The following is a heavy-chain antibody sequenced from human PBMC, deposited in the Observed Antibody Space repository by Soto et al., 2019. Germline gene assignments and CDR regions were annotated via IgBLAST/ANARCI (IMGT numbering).Heavy chain of an antibody. D-gene: IGHD1-26*01. Sequence: GGSLRLSCAASGFTFSSYATSWVRQAPGKGLEWISSISDTGGNTYYADSMKGRFTISRDNSKNTLYLQMNSLRAEDTAVYYCAKAGPNSHGRNYFDHWGQGTMVTVYS. CDR3: AKAGPNSHGRNYFDH. CDR2: ISDTGGNT. V-gene: IGHV3-23*01. CDR1: GFTFSSYA. J-gene: IGHJ4*02.